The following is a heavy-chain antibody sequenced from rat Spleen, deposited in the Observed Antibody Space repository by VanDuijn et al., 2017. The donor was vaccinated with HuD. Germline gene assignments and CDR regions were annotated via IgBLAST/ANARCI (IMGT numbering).Heavy chain of an antibody. CDR1: GFSLTSHH. Sequence: QVQLKESGPGLVQPSQTLSLTCTVSGFSLTSHHVSWVRQPPGNGLQWMGVIWTGGSTDYNSTLKSRLTISRDTSKSQVFLKMNSLQTEDTATYYCARVHTMGMGAFDYWGQGVMVTVSS. J-gene: IGHJ2*01. D-gene: IGHD1-7*01. CDR2: IWTGGST. CDR3: ARVHTMGMGAFDY. V-gene: IGHV2-43*01.